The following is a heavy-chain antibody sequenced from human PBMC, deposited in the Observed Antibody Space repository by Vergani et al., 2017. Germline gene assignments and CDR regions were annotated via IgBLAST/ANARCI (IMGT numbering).Heavy chain of an antibody. J-gene: IGHJ4*02. CDR2: IYSGGST. V-gene: IGHV3-66*01. CDR1: GFTVSSNY. D-gene: IGHD2-2*01. CDR3: AKAYIVVVPAAITPLDY. Sequence: EVQLVESGGGLVQPGGSLRLSCAASGFTVSSNYMSWVRQAPGKGLEWVSVIYSGGSTYYADSVKGRFTISRDNSKNTLYLQMNSLSAEDTAVYYCAKAYIVVVPAAITPLDYWGQGTLVTVSS.